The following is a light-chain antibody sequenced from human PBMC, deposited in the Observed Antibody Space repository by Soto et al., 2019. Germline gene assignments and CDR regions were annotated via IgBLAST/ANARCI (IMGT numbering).Light chain of an antibody. J-gene: IGLJ1*01. Sequence: QSVLTQPASVSGSPGQSITISCAGTSSDVGGYNYVSWYQQHPGKAPKLIIYEDSNRPSGISDRFSGSKSGNTASLTISGLQAEDEVDYYCSSYTSSTTLAYVFGTGTKVTVL. CDR1: SSDVGGYNY. CDR3: SSYTSSTTLAYV. CDR2: EDS. V-gene: IGLV2-14*01.